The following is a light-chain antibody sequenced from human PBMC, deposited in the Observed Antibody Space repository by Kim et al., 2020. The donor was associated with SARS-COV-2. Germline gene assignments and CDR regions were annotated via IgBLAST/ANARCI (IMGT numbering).Light chain of an antibody. J-gene: IGLJ2*01. CDR3: ASWDDSLNGL. CDR1: SSNIGSNV. V-gene: IGLV1-44*01. CDR2: GND. Sequence: PGQRVTIPCSGGSSNIGSNVVNLYQQCPGKAPKLLIYGNDQRPSEVPDRFAASKSGTSASLAISGLQSEDEADYYCASWDDSLNGLFGGGTKLTVL.